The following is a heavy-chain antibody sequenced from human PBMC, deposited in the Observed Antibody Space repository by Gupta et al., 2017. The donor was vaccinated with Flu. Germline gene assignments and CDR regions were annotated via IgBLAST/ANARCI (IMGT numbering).Heavy chain of an antibody. Sequence: QLQLQESGPGLVKPSETLSLTCTVSGGSISSSSYYWGWIRQPPGKGLEWIGSIYYSGRTYYNPARKSRVTISVDKAKNKVSRKLSSVTAAETAVYYCARLRVGGAGPILVDDGGQGTMVTVYS. D-gene: IGHD1-26*01. CDR3: ARLRVGGAGPILVDD. CDR1: GGSISSSSYY. J-gene: IGHJ4*02. CDR2: IYYSGRT. V-gene: IGHV4-39*01.